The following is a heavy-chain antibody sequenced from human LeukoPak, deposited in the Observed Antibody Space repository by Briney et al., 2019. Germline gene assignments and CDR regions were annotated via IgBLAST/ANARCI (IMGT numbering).Heavy chain of an antibody. CDR1: GFTFSSYW. D-gene: IGHD4-23*01. CDR2: IKQDGSEK. V-gene: IGHV3-7*03. CDR3: AKAPAYTVVTYFDY. Sequence: PGGSLRLSCVVSGFTFSSYWMNWVRQAPGKGLEWVASIKQDGSEKKYVDSVKGRFTISRDNAKNSLYLQMNSLRADDAAVYYCAKAPAYTVVTYFDYWGQGTLVTVSS. J-gene: IGHJ4*02.